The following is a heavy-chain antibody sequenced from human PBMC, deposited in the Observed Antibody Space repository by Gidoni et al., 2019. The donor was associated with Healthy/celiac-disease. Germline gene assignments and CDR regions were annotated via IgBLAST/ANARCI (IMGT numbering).Heavy chain of an antibody. Sequence: QVQLQESGPGLVKPSETLSLTCTVSGGSISSYYWSWIRQPPGKGLEWIGYIYYSGSTNYNPSLKSRVTISVDTSKNQFSLKLSSVTAADTAVYYCAREVGWDAFDIWGQGTMVTVSS. D-gene: IGHD6-19*01. J-gene: IGHJ3*02. CDR1: GGSISSYY. CDR2: IYYSGST. V-gene: IGHV4-59*12. CDR3: AREVGWDAFDI.